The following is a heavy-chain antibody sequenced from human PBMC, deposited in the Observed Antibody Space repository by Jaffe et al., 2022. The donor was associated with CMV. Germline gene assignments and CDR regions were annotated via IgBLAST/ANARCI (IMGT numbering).Heavy chain of an antibody. V-gene: IGHV4-34*01. CDR1: GGSFSGYY. J-gene: IGHJ6*03. CDR3: AREGRITMVRGVGYYMDV. D-gene: IGHD3-10*01. Sequence: QVQLQQWGAGLLKPSETLSLTCAVYGGSFSGYYWSWIRQPPGKGLEWIGEINHSGSTNYNPSLKSRVTISVDTSKNQFSLKLSSVTAADTAVYYCAREGRITMVRGVGYYMDVWGKGTTVTVSS. CDR2: INHSGST.